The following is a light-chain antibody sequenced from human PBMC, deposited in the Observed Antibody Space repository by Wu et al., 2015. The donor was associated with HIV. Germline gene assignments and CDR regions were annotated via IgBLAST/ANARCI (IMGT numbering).Light chain of an antibody. CDR3: QHYVGSLWT. V-gene: IGKV3-20*01. CDR2: GAS. CDR1: RSVSSSY. Sequence: EIVLTQSPGSLSLSPGERATLSCRASRSVSSSYLAWYQQKPGQAPRLLIYGASSRATGIPDRFKGSGSGTDFTLTISRLEPEDFAIYYCQHYVGSLWTFGQGTKVEIK. J-gene: IGKJ1*01.